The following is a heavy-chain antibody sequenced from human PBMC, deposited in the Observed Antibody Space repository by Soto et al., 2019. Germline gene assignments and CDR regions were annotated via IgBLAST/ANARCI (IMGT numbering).Heavy chain of an antibody. Sequence: QVQLQQWGAGLLKPSETLSLTCAVFGGSFSGHYWSWIRQPPGKGLEWVGKINHVGNTKYNPSLESRVTISLETSKTQFSRKLSSVTAADTAVYYCARGGGEVRHWGQGNLVSVSS. CDR1: GGSFSGHY. CDR3: ARGGGEVRH. J-gene: IGHJ4*02. D-gene: IGHD3-10*01. V-gene: IGHV4-34*01. CDR2: INHVGNT.